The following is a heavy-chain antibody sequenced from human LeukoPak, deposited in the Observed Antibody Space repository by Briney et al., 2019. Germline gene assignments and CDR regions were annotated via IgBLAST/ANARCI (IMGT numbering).Heavy chain of an antibody. V-gene: IGHV3-23*01. Sequence: GGSLRLSCAASGFTFSSYSMNWVRQAPGKGLEWVSAISGSGGSTYYADSVKGRFTISRDNSKNTLYLQMNSPRAEETAVYYCAKMARSAYYFDYWGQGTLVTVSS. J-gene: IGHJ4*02. CDR3: AKMARSAYYFDY. D-gene: IGHD5-24*01. CDR1: GFTFSSYS. CDR2: ISGSGGST.